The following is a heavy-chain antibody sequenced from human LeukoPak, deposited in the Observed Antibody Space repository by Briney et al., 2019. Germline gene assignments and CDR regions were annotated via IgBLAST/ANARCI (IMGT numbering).Heavy chain of an antibody. CDR3: ARGDVVVPAAYYYYYYGMDV. Sequence: ASVKVSCKASGYTFTGYYMHWVRQAPGQGLERMGWINPNSGGTNYAQKFQGWVTMTRDTSISTAYMELSRLRSDDTAVYYCARGDVVVPAAYYYYYYGMDVWGQGTTVTVSS. CDR1: GYTFTGYY. D-gene: IGHD2-2*01. CDR2: INPNSGGT. V-gene: IGHV1-2*04. J-gene: IGHJ6*02.